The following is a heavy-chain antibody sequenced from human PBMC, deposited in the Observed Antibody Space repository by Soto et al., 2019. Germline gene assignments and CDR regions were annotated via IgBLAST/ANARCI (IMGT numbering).Heavy chain of an antibody. CDR2: IYYSGST. CDR1: GGSMSSSRYY. J-gene: IGHJ3*01. V-gene: IGHV4-39*01. Sequence: SQAQPLTCEVCGGSMSSSRYYWGRIRKPPGKGLEWIGSIYYSGSTYYNPSLKSRVTISVDTSKNQFSLKLSSVTAADTAVYYCARPQATTVTTSGSAFDFWGQGTMVTVSS. CDR3: ARPQATTVTTSGSAFDF. D-gene: IGHD4-17*01.